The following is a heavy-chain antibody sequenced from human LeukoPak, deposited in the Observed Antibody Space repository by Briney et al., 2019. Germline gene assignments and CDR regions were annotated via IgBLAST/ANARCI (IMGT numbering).Heavy chain of an antibody. V-gene: IGHV2-5*02. CDR2: IYWDDEK. D-gene: IGHD1-26*01. Sequence: SGPTLVNPTQTLTLTCTFSGFSLSTTRVGVAWIRQPPGKALGWLALIYWDDEKPYSPSLKSRLTITKDTSKNQVVLTMTNMGPVDTATYYCAHTTPLGGTQYYFDYRGQGTLVTVSS. J-gene: IGHJ4*02. CDR1: GFSLSTTRVG. CDR3: AHTTPLGGTQYYFDY.